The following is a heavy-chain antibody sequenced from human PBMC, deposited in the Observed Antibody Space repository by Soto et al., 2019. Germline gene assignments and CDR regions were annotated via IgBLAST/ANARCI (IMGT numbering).Heavy chain of an antibody. J-gene: IGHJ4*02. V-gene: IGHV3-9*01. CDR3: AKARRGYCSGGSCYSIDY. CDR2: ISWNSGSI. CDR1: GFTFDDYA. Sequence: GGSLRLSCAASGFTFDDYAMHWVRQAPGKGLEWVSGISWNSGSIGYADSVKGRFTISRDNAKNSLYLQMNSLRAEDTALYYCAKARRGYCSGGSCYSIDYWGQGTLVTVSS. D-gene: IGHD2-15*01.